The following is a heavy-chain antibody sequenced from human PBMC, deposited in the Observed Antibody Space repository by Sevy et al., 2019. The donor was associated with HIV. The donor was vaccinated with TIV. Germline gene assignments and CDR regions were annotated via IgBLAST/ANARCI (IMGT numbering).Heavy chain of an antibody. CDR2: ISSSSSYT. Sequence: GGSLRLSCAASGFTFSDYYMTWIRQAPGKGLEWVSYISSSSSYTNYEDSVKGRFTISRDNAKNSLYLQMNSLRAEDTAVYYCAREGGYSGYDLYDYWGQGTLVTVSS. CDR3: AREGGYSGYDLYDY. J-gene: IGHJ4*02. CDR1: GFTFSDYY. V-gene: IGHV3-11*06. D-gene: IGHD5-12*01.